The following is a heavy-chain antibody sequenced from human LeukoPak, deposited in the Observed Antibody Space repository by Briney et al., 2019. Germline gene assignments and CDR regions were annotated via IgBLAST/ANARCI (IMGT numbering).Heavy chain of an antibody. CDR3: AKVEVPYDYVWGSYRSKYYFDY. V-gene: IGHV3-23*01. D-gene: IGHD3-16*02. Sequence: PGGSLRLSCAASGFTFGSYAMSWARHAPGKGLEWVSAISGRGGSTYYADSVKGPFNSSRDNSKNTLYLQMNSLRAEDTAVYYCAKVEVPYDYVWGSYRSKYYFDYWGQGTLVTVSS. CDR2: ISGRGGST. J-gene: IGHJ4*02. CDR1: GFTFGSYA.